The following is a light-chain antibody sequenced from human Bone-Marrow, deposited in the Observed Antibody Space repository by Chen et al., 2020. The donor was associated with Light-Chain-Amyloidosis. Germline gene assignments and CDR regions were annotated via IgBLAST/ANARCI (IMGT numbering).Light chain of an antibody. CDR1: KIGSTS. J-gene: IGLJ3*02. V-gene: IGLV3-21*02. CDR2: DDS. Sequence: SYVLTQPSSVSVAPGQTATIACGGNKIGSTSVHWYQQTPGQAPLLVVYDDSGRPSGIPERLSGSNSGNTATLTISRVEAGDEADYYCQVWDRSSDRPVFGGGTKLTVL. CDR3: QVWDRSSDRPV.